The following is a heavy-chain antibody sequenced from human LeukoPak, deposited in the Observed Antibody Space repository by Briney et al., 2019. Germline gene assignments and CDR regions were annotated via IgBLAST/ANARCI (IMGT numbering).Heavy chain of an antibody. V-gene: IGHV3-30*02. CDR1: GFTFSSYG. J-gene: IGHJ4*02. CDR2: IRYDGSNK. D-gene: IGHD3-22*01. CDR3: AKVDPQTYYYDSSGYYLSFDY. Sequence: PGGSLRLSCAASGFTFSSYGMHWVRQALGKGLEWVVFIRYDGSNKYYADSVKGRFTISRDNSKNTLYLQMNSLRAEDTAAYYCAKVDPQTYYYDSSGYYLSFDYWGQGTLVTVSS.